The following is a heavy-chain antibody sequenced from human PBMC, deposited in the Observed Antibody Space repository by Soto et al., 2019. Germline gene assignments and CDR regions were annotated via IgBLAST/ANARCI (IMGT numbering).Heavy chain of an antibody. CDR3: AKDTPGGKYQLLYAFDI. CDR1: GFTFDDYA. D-gene: IGHD2-2*01. CDR2: ISWNSGSI. Sequence: GGSLRLSCAASGFTFDDYAMHWVRQAPGKGLEWVSGISWNSGSIGYADSVKGRFTISRDNAKNSLYLQMNSLRAEDTALYYCAKDTPGGKYQLLYAFDIWGQGTMVTVSS. V-gene: IGHV3-9*01. J-gene: IGHJ3*02.